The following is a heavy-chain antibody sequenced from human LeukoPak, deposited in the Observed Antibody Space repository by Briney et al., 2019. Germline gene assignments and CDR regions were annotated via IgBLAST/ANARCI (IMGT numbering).Heavy chain of an antibody. J-gene: IGHJ4*02. Sequence: SETLPLTCTVSGYSISSGYYWGWIRQPPGKGVEWIGSIYHSGSTYYNPSLKSRVTISVDTSKNQFSLKLSSVTAADTAVYYCARRGIAAAARFDYWGQGTLVTVSS. D-gene: IGHD6-13*01. CDR2: IYHSGST. CDR1: GYSISSGYY. CDR3: ARRGIAAAARFDY. V-gene: IGHV4-38-2*02.